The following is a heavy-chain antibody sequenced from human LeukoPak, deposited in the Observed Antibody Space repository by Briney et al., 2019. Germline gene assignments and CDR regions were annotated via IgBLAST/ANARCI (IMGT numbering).Heavy chain of an antibody. CDR2: ISYDGSNK. V-gene: IGHV3-30*04. Sequence: GGSLRLSCAASGFTFSSYAMHWVRQAPGKGLEWVAVISYDGSNKYYADSVKGRFTISRDNSKNTLYLQMNSLRAEDTAVYYCARVQYSTLDYWGQGTLVTVSS. J-gene: IGHJ4*02. CDR3: ARVQYSTLDY. D-gene: IGHD6-13*01. CDR1: GFTFSSYA.